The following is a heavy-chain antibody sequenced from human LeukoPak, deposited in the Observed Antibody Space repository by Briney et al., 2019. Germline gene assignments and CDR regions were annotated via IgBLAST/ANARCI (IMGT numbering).Heavy chain of an antibody. CDR2: IYYSGST. J-gene: IGHJ4*02. CDR1: GGSFSGYY. D-gene: IGHD4-17*01. V-gene: IGHV4-34*09. CDR3: ARDRDGGYGDYFDH. Sequence: SETLSLTCAVYGGSFSGYYWSWIRQPPGKGLEWIGYIYYSGSTYYNPSLKSRVTISVDTSKNQFSLKLSSVTAADTAVYYCARDRDGGYGDYFDHWGQGTLVTVSS.